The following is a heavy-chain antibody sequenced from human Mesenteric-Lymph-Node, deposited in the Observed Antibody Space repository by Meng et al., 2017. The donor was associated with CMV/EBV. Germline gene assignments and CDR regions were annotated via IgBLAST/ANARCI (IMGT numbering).Heavy chain of an antibody. V-gene: IGHV3-21*01. CDR2: ISSSSSYI. D-gene: IGHD3-10*01. Sequence: GESLKISCAASGFTFSSYSMNWVRQAPGKGLEWVSSISSSSSYIYYADSVEGRFTISRDNAKNSLYLQMNSLRAEDTAVYYCASLGGLDYWGQGTLVTVSS. CDR1: GFTFSSYS. CDR3: ASLGGLDY. J-gene: IGHJ4*02.